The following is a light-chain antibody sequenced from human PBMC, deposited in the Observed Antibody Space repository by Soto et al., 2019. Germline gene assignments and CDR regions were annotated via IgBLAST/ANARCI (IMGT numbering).Light chain of an antibody. J-gene: IGKJ4*01. CDR1: QSVSSNY. Sequence: EIVLTQSPGTLSLSPGERATPSCRASQSVSSNYLAWYQQEPGQAPRLLIYGASSRATGIPDRFSGSGSGTDFTLTISRLEPEDSPVYYCQQYGTSPLTFGGGTKVDIK. CDR2: GAS. V-gene: IGKV3-20*01. CDR3: QQYGTSPLT.